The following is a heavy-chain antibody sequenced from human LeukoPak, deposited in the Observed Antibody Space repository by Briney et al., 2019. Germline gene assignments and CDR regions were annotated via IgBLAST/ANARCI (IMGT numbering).Heavy chain of an antibody. CDR1: GGSFSGYY. D-gene: IGHD3-10*01. V-gene: IGHV4-59*01. Sequence: SETLSLTCAVYGGSFSGYYWSWIRQPPGKGLEWIGYIYYTGSTNYNPSLKSRVTISVGTSKSQFSLKLSSVTAADTAVYYCARPSRSISTAGAFDIWGQGTMVTVSS. CDR3: ARPSRSISTAGAFDI. CDR2: IYYTGST. J-gene: IGHJ3*02.